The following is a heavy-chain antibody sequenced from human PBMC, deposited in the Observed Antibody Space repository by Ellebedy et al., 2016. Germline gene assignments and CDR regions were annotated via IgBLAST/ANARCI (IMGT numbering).Heavy chain of an antibody. V-gene: IGHV4-59*01. Sequence: SETLSLTCTVSGGSISSYYWSWIRQPPGKGLEWIGYIYYSGSTNYNPSLKSRVTISVDTSKNQFSLKLSSVTAAETAVYYCARGDVLGSSLDYWGQGTLVTVSS. J-gene: IGHJ4*02. CDR2: IYYSGST. D-gene: IGHD3-16*01. CDR3: ARGDVLGSSLDY. CDR1: GGSISSYY.